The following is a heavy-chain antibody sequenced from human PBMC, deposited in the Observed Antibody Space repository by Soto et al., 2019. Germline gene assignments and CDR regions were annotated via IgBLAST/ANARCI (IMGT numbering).Heavy chain of an antibody. CDR2: IFDSGST. Sequence: QVQLQESGPGLVKPSETLSLTCTVSGGSISGGVHSCSWIRQPPGQALEWIGHIFDSGSTYYNPSLKSRRTISVDTSKNQFSLRRSSVTAADTAVYYCAREISALTNDWYFDLWCRGTLVTVSS. CDR1: GGSISGGVHS. V-gene: IGHV4-30-4*01. J-gene: IGHJ2*01. D-gene: IGHD2-8*01. CDR3: AREISALTNDWYFDL.